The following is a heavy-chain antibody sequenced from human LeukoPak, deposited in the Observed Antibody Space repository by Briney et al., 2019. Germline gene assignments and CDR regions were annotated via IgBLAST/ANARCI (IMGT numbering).Heavy chain of an antibody. Sequence: GGSLRLSCAASGFTLSSYSMNWVRQAPGKGLEWVSSISSSSSYIYYADSVKGRFTISRDNAKNSLYLKMNSLRAEDTAVYYCARGPQYCSSTSCYYDYWGQGTLVTVSS. D-gene: IGHD2-2*01. V-gene: IGHV3-21*01. CDR3: ARGPQYCSSTSCYYDY. CDR2: ISSSSSYI. J-gene: IGHJ4*02. CDR1: GFTLSSYS.